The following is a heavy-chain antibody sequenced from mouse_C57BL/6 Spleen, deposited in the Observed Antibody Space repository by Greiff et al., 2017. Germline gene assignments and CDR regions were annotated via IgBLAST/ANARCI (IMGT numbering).Heavy chain of an antibody. CDR2: IYPRDGST. Sequence: VQLVESGPELVKPGASVKLSCKASGYTFTSYDINWVKQRPGQGLEWIGWIYPRDGSTKYNEKFKGKATLAVDTSSSTAYMELHSLTSEDSAVYFCARWYDGYYDAMDYWGQGTSVTVSS. V-gene: IGHV1-85*01. J-gene: IGHJ4*01. CDR1: GYTFTSYD. D-gene: IGHD2-3*01. CDR3: ARWYDGYYDAMDY.